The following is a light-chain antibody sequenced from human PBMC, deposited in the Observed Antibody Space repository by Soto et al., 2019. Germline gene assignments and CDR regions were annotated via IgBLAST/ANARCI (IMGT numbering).Light chain of an antibody. CDR1: SSDVGNYNR. Sequence: QSALTQPPSVSGSPGQSVTISCTGTSSDVGNYNRVSWYQQPPGTAPKLMIYEVSNRPSGVPDRFSGSKSGNTASLTISGLQAEDEADYYCSLYTSSSTLYVFGTGTKLTVL. J-gene: IGLJ1*01. V-gene: IGLV2-18*01. CDR3: SLYTSSSTLYV. CDR2: EVS.